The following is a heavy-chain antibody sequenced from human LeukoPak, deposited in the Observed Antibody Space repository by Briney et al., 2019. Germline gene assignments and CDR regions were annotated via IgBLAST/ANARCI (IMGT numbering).Heavy chain of an antibody. D-gene: IGHD6-19*01. CDR2: TYHSGST. V-gene: IGHV4-4*02. CDR1: GGSISSSNW. J-gene: IGHJ6*02. CDR3: ARDRRWLVSLYYGMDV. Sequence: SETLSLTCAVSGGSISSSNWWSWVRQPPGKGLEWIGETYHSGSTNYNPSLKSRVTISVDKSKNQFSLKLSSVTAADTAVYYCARDRRWLVSLYYGMDVWGQGTTVTVSS.